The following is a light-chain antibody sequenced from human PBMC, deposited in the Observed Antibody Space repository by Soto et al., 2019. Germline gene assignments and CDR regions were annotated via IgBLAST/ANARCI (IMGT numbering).Light chain of an antibody. CDR2: AAS. CDR1: QDISNY. V-gene: IGKV1-39*01. Sequence: IQLTQSPSFLSASVGDRVTITCRASQDISNYLAWYQQKPGKAPKLLIYAASNLQSGVPSRFSGSGSGTDFTLTISSLQPEDFATYFCQQSYSTPPWTFGQGTKVDIK. CDR3: QQSYSTPPWT. J-gene: IGKJ1*01.